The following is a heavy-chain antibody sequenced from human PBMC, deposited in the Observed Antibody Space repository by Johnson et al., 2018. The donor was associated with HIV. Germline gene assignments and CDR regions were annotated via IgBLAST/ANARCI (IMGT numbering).Heavy chain of an antibody. CDR1: GFTFSSNW. J-gene: IGHJ3*02. V-gene: IGHV3-74*01. Sequence: VHLVESGGGLVQPGGSLRLSCAASGFTFSSNWMHWVRQVPGKGLVWVSRVNGDGSATTYADSVKGRFTISRDSAKNTLYLQMNSLRAEDTAVYYCAREGPSERAGFDIWGQGTMVTVSS. CDR3: AREGPSERAGFDI. CDR2: VNGDGSAT.